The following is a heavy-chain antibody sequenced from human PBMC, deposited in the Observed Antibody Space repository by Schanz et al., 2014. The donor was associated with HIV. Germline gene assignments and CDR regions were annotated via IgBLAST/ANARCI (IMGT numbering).Heavy chain of an antibody. CDR2: ITGSGSST. J-gene: IGHJ3*02. CDR3: ARGAGDTDWGRI. D-gene: IGHD5-18*01. CDR1: GITFSSYA. V-gene: IGHV3-23*04. Sequence: EVQLVESGGGLVQPGGSVRLSCAASGITFSSYAMNWVRQAPGKGLEWVSSITGSGSSTYYADSVKGRFTISRDNSKNTLFLQLNSLRAEDTAVYYCARGAGDTDWGRIWGQGTLVTVSS.